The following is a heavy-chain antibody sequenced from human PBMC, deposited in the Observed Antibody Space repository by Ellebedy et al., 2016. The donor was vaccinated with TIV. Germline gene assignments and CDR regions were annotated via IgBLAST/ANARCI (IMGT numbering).Heavy chain of an antibody. CDR2: INPSGGGT. CDR3: ARLKVLRYFPCGMDV. D-gene: IGHD3-9*01. V-gene: IGHV1-46*01. J-gene: IGHJ6*02. CDR1: GYTFTSYY. Sequence: ASVKVSCKASGYTFTSYYMHWVRQAPGQGLEWMGIINPSGGGTSYAQKFQGRVTMTRDTSTSTVYMELSSLRSDDTAMYYCARLKVLRYFPCGMDVWGQGTTVTVSS.